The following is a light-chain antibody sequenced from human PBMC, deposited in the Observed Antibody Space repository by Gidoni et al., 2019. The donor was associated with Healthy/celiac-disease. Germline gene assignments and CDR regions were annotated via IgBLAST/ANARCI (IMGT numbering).Light chain of an antibody. V-gene: IGKV1-5*03. CDR3: QQYNSYSTWT. Sequence: DIQMTQSPSTLSASVGDSVTIPCRASQSISSWLAWYQQNPGKAPKLLIYKASSLESGVPSRFSGSGSGTEFTLTISSLQPDDFATYYCQQYNSYSTWTFGQGTKVEIK. CDR1: QSISSW. J-gene: IGKJ1*01. CDR2: KAS.